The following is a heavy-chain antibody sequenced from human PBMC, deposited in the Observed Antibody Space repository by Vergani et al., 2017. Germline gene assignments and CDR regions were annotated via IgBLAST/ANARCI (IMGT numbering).Heavy chain of an antibody. D-gene: IGHD6-6*01. CDR1: SPSFSAYY. CDR3: ARGPSSIAARPLPGRFDY. CDR2: INHSGST. V-gene: IGHV4-34*01. J-gene: IGHJ4*02. Sequence: QVQLQQWGAGLLTPSHTLSLTSPLSSPSFSAYYSPWIRQPPRTGLGCIPEINHSGSTNYNPSLKSRVTISVDPSKNQFSLKLSSVTAADTAVYYCARGPSSIAARPLPGRFDYWGQGTLVTVSS.